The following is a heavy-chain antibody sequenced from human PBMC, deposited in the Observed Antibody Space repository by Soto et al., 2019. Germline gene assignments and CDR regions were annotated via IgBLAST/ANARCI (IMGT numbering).Heavy chain of an antibody. Sequence: ASVKVSCKASGYSFSSFGISWERQAPGQGLEWVGWVSVPSGDTSSAQNFQGRVTVTTDTSTSTAYMEVGSLRSDDTAVYYCARTCRSGGSCYLEYWGEGTLVTVSS. CDR3: ARTCRSGGSCYLEY. CDR2: VSVPSGDT. V-gene: IGHV1-18*01. D-gene: IGHD2-15*01. CDR1: GYSFSSFG. J-gene: IGHJ4*02.